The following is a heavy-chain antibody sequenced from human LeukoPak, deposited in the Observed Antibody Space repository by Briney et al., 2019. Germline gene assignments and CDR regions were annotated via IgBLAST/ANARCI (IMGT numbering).Heavy chain of an antibody. Sequence: SETLSLTCTDSGGSISSYYWSWIRQPPGKGLEWIWYIYYSGSTNYNPSLKSRVTISVDTSKNQFSLKLSSVTAADTAVYYCARGRMYDYYYYGMDVWGQGTTVTVSS. J-gene: IGHJ6*02. D-gene: IGHD2-8*01. CDR1: GGSISSYY. V-gene: IGHV4-59*01. CDR2: IYYSGST. CDR3: ARGRMYDYYYYGMDV.